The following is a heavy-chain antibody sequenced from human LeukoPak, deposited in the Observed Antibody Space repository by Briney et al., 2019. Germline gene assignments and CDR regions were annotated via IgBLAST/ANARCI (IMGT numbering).Heavy chain of an antibody. CDR3: ARDGGGGLSYSGRGVDY. Sequence: ASVKVSCKPSGYTFTSCAMHWVRQAPGQRLEWMGWINAGNGNTKYSQKFQGRVTITRDTSASTAYMELSSVRSEDTAVYYCARDGGGGLSYSGRGVDYWGQGTLVTVSS. CDR1: GYTFTSCA. J-gene: IGHJ4*02. V-gene: IGHV1-3*01. D-gene: IGHD3-10*01. CDR2: INAGNGNT.